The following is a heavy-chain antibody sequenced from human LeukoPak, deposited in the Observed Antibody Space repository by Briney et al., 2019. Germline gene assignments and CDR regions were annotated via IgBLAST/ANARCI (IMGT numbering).Heavy chain of an antibody. Sequence: GGSLRLSCAPSGFTFSSYSMNWVRQAPGKGLEWVSSISSSSSYIYFADSVKGRFTISRDYAKNLLYLQMNSLRIEDTAVYYCARDHGIPGSGSYRFDYWGHGTLVTVSS. J-gene: IGHJ4*01. CDR1: GFTFSSYS. D-gene: IGHD3-10*01. CDR3: ARDHGIPGSGSYRFDY. CDR2: ISSSSSYI. V-gene: IGHV3-21*06.